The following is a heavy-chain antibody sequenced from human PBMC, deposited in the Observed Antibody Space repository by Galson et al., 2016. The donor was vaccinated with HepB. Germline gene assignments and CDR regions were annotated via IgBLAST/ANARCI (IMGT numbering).Heavy chain of an antibody. CDR2: IYSGAST. J-gene: IGHJ6*02. CDR1: GFTVSRND. V-gene: IGHV3-53*01. Sequence: SLRLSCAASGFTVSRNDMSWVRQAPGKGLEWVSVIYSGASTYYADSVKGRFTISRDSSKNTLYLQMNSLRAEDTAVYYCARDGGYYGMDVWGQGTTVTVPS. CDR3: ARDGGYYGMDV.